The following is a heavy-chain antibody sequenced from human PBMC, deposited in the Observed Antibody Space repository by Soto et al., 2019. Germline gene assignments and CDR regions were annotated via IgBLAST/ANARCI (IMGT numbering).Heavy chain of an antibody. CDR1: GYTFTIYY. CDR2: IDPSGGGT. V-gene: IGHV1-46*01. Sequence: QVQLVQSGAEVKKPGASVKVSCKASGYTFTIYYMHWVRQAPGQGLEWMGIIDPSGGGTSYAQKCQGSLTMTRDTSTRTVYMELRSLRSEDTAVYYCARDRVDCSGGNCWRSVEDTWCQGTLVTVSS. J-gene: IGHJ5*02. CDR3: ARDRVDCSGGNCWRSVEDT. D-gene: IGHD2-15*01.